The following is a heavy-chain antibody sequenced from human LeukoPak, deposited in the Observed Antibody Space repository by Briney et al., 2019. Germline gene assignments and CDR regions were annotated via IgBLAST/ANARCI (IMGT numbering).Heavy chain of an antibody. V-gene: IGHV3-23*01. D-gene: IGHD1-26*01. J-gene: IGHJ4*02. CDR1: GFTFSSYA. CDR3: AKGGKWDVTPFDY. CDR2: MIGSGDTT. Sequence: GGSPRLSCADSGFTFSSYAMSWVRQAPGKGLEWVSTMIGSGDTTYYADSVKGRFTISRDNSKNTLYLQVNSLRAEDTAVYYCAKGGKWDVTPFDYWGQGTLVTVSS.